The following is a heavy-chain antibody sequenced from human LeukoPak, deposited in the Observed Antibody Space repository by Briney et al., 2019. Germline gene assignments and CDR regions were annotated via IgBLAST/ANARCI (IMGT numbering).Heavy chain of an antibody. Sequence: SETLSLTCSASGGSISSSSYYWGWIRQPPGKGLAWIGSFYYTGSTYYNPSLQSRVTISIDTSKNQFSLNLSSVTAADTAVYYCVRSFRYNWFDPWGQGTLVTVS. CDR3: VRSFRYNWFDP. J-gene: IGHJ5*02. CDR1: GGSISSSSYY. D-gene: IGHD3-10*01. V-gene: IGHV4-39*07. CDR2: FYYTGST.